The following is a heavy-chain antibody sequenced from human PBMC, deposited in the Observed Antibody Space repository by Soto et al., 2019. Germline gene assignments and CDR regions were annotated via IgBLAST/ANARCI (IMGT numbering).Heavy chain of an antibody. CDR1: GFIFSNAW. CDR3: TTDTYINMPIVRSDY. V-gene: IGHV3-15*07. D-gene: IGHD2-2*01. Sequence: GGCLRLSCAASGFIFSNAWINWVRQAPGKGLEWVGRIKSKADGGTTDFAAPVKGRFAISRDDSKNMMYMEMSSLRTEDTAVYYCTTDTYINMPIVRSDYWGHGTLVTVSS. J-gene: IGHJ4*01. CDR2: IKSKADGGTT.